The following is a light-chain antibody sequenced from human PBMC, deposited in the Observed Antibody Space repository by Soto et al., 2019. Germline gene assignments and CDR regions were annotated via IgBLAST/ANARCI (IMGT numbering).Light chain of an antibody. CDR3: CSYAGSPWV. J-gene: IGLJ3*02. CDR1: TSDVGHYNY. V-gene: IGLV2-11*01. Sequence: QSALTQPRSVSGSPGQSVTISCTGSTSDVGHYNYVSWYQQHPGKAPKLMIYDVTKRPSGVPDRFSGSKSGNTASLTISGLQTEDEADYYCCSYAGSPWVFGGGTKVTVL. CDR2: DVT.